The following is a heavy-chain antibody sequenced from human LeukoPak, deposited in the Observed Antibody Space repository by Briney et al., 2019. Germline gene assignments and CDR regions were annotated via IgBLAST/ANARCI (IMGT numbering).Heavy chain of an antibody. CDR2: TYYRSRWYN. CDR3: AREYITIIGGVFYWFDP. Sequence: SRTLSLTCAISGDSVSSNSAAWNWIRQSPSRGLEWLGRTYYRSRWYNDYAVSVKSLITINPDTSKNQFSLKLSSVTAADTAVYYCAREYITIIGGVFYWFDPWGQGTLVTVTS. J-gene: IGHJ5*02. D-gene: IGHD3-10*01. V-gene: IGHV6-1*01. CDR1: GDSVSSNSAA.